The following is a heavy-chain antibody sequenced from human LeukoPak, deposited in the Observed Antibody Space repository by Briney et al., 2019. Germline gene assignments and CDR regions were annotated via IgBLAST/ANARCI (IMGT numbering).Heavy chain of an antibody. D-gene: IGHD1-26*01. Sequence: SETLSLTCAVYGGSFSGYYWSWIRQPPGKGLGWIGYIYYSGSTNYNPSLKSRVTISVDTSKNQFSLKLSSVTAADTAVYYCARSLVGAITFDYWGQGTLVTVSS. J-gene: IGHJ4*02. V-gene: IGHV4-59*08. CDR3: ARSLVGAITFDY. CDR1: GGSFSGYY. CDR2: IYYSGST.